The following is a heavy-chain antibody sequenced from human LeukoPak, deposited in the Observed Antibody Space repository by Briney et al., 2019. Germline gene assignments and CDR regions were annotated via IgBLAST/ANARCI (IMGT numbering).Heavy chain of an antibody. Sequence: GGSLRLSCAASGFTFSSYGMHWVRQAPGKGLEWVAVIWCDGSNKYYADSVKGRFTISRDNSKNTLYLQMNSLRAEDTAVYYCARDRVIFGVVNTYYFDYWGQGTLVTVSS. V-gene: IGHV3-33*01. CDR1: GFTFSSYG. CDR2: IWCDGSNK. D-gene: IGHD3-3*01. J-gene: IGHJ4*02. CDR3: ARDRVIFGVVNTYYFDY.